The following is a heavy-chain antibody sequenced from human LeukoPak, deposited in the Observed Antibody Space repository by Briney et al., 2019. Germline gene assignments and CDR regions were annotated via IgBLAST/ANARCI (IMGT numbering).Heavy chain of an antibody. CDR3: ARGGPNSSGYVGDGFDI. CDR2: IYYSGRT. V-gene: IGHV4-30-4*01. D-gene: IGHD3-22*01. Sequence: PSETLSLTCSVSGGSISSGDNYWSWIRQPPGKGLEWIGYIYYSGRTYYNPSLKSRVTIAVDTSKNQFSLKLSSVTAADTAVYFCARGGPNSSGYVGDGFDIWGQGTMVTVS. CDR1: GGSISSGDNY. J-gene: IGHJ3*02.